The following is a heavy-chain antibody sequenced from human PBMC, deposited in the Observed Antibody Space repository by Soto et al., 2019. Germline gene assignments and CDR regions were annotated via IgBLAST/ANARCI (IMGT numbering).Heavy chain of an antibody. CDR3: ARDWRDGYNTYYYYGMDV. D-gene: IGHD5-12*01. CDR2: ISYDGSNK. J-gene: IGHJ6*02. Sequence: GGSLRLSCAASGFTFSSYAMHWVRQAPGKGLEWVAVISYDGSNKYYADSVKGRFTISRDNSKNTLYLQMNSLRAEDTAVYYYARDWRDGYNTYYYYGMDVWGQGTTVTVSS. CDR1: GFTFSSYA. V-gene: IGHV3-30-3*01.